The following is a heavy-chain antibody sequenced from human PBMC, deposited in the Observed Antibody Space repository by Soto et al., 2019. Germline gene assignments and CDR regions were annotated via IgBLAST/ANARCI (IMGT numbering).Heavy chain of an antibody. V-gene: IGHV4-39*01. CDR2: IYYSGRT. D-gene: IGHD2-21*02. CDR1: GESISSSSYY. Sequence: SETLSLTCIVSGESISSSSYYWGWIRQPPGKGLEWIGSIYYSGRTYYNPSFKSRVTISMDTSKNQFSLKLSSVTATDTAVYYCARQRTTVVTQAYFDHWGQGALVTAPQ. J-gene: IGHJ4*02. CDR3: ARQRTTVVTQAYFDH.